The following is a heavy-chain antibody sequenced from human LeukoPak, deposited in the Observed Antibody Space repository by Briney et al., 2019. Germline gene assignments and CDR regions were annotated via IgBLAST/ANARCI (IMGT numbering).Heavy chain of an antibody. J-gene: IGHJ6*04. D-gene: IGHD6-19*01. V-gene: IGHV4-59*01. Sequence: SETLSLTCTVSGGSISSYYWSWIRQPPGKGLEWIGYIYYSGSTNYNPSLKSRVTISVDTSKNQFSLKLSSVTAADTAMYYCARDHQWLAQKYGMDVWGKGTTVTVSS. CDR3: ARDHQWLAQKYGMDV. CDR1: GGSISSYY. CDR2: IYYSGST.